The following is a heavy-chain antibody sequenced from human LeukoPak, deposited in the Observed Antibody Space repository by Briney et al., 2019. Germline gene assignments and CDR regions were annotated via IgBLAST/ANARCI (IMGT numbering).Heavy chain of an antibody. J-gene: IGHJ5*02. D-gene: IGHD2-15*01. CDR1: SGSVRSNYYS. CDR2: LDDSGNT. CDR3: ARRLRIGAAEWFDP. Sequence: PSETLSLTCSVSSGSVRSNYYSWAWIRQAPGKGLERVGGLDDSGNTYYNPSLKSRLTMSVDTSKNHFSLNLKSVAAADTSVYYCARRLRIGAAEWFDPWGQGIMVTVSS. V-gene: IGHV4-39*02.